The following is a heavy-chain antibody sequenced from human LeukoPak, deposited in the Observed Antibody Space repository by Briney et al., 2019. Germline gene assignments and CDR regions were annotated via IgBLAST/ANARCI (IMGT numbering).Heavy chain of an antibody. V-gene: IGHV3-30*18. D-gene: IGHD3-10*01. Sequence: GGSLRLSCAASGFTFSSYGMHWVRQAPGKGLEWVAVISYDGSNKYYADSVKGRFTISRDNSKNTLYLQMNSLRAEDTAVYYCAKDPGGWFGELLYIFDYWSQGTLVTVSS. CDR1: GFTFSSYG. CDR2: ISYDGSNK. CDR3: AKDPGGWFGELLYIFDY. J-gene: IGHJ4*02.